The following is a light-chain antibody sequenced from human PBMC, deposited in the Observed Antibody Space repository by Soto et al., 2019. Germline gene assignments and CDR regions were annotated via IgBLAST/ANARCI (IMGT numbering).Light chain of an antibody. CDR1: SSDVGGYNY. Sequence: QSVLTQPRSVSGSPGQSVTISCTGTSSDVGGYNYVSWYQQHPGKAPKLMIYDVSTRPSGVPDRFSGSKSGNTASLTISGLQAEDEADYYCCSYAGTFYVFGTGTKVTV. CDR2: DVS. V-gene: IGLV2-11*01. J-gene: IGLJ1*01. CDR3: CSYAGTFYV.